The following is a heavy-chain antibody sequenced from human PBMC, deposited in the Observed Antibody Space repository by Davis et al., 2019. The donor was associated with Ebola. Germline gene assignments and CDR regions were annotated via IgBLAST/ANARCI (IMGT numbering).Heavy chain of an antibody. CDR1: GFTFSTYT. Sequence: GESLKISCAASGFTFSTYTMTWVRQAPGKGLEWVSPISISSAFIYYADSVKGRFTVSRDNAKNSLSLQMDSLRAEDTAVYYCAGGESGWDASDIWGRGTMVTVSS. D-gene: IGHD6-19*01. CDR3: AGGESGWDASDI. V-gene: IGHV3-21*01. J-gene: IGHJ3*02. CDR2: ISISSAFI.